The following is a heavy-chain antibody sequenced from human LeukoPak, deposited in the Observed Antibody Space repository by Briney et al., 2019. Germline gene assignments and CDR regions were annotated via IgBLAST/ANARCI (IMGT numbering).Heavy chain of an antibody. CDR1: GYTFTGYY. J-gene: IGHJ3*02. Sequence: ASVKVSCKASGYTFTGYYMHWVRQAPGQGLEWMGWISAYNGNTNYAQKLQGRVTMTTDTSTSTAYMELRSLRSDDTAVYYCARDSQAYDYVWGSYRHHATIFDIWGQGTMVTVSS. CDR3: ARDSQAYDYVWGSYRHHATIFDI. D-gene: IGHD3-16*02. CDR2: ISAYNGNT. V-gene: IGHV1-18*04.